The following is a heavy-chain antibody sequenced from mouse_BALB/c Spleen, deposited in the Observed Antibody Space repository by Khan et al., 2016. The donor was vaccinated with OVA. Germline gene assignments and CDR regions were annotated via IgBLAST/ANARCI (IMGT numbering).Heavy chain of an antibody. CDR3: ARWFTY. J-gene: IGHJ3*01. CDR2: ISYSGST. V-gene: IGHV3-2*02. Sequence: VQLKESGPGLVKPSQSLSLTCTVTGYSITSDYAWNWIRQFPGNKLEWMGYISYSGSTSYRPSLKRRISITRDTPKNQFFLQLNSVTTEDTATYYCARWFTYWGQGTLVTVSA. CDR1: GYSITSDYA.